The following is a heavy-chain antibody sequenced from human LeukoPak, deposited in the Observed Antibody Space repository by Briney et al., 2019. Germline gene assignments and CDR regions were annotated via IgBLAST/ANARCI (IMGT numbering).Heavy chain of an antibody. CDR1: GVSISSYY. D-gene: IGHD6-13*01. Sequence: SETLSLTCTVSGVSISSYYWNWIRQPPQKGLEWIGYIYYNGGTKYNPSLKSRITMSIDTSKNQVTLKLSSVTAADTAVYYCARSSSWYKEEDYWGQGTLVTVSS. CDR2: IYYNGGT. CDR3: ARSSSWYKEEDY. J-gene: IGHJ4*02. V-gene: IGHV4-59*01.